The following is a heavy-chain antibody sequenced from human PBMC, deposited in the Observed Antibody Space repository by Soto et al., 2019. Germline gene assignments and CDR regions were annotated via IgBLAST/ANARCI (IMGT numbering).Heavy chain of an antibody. D-gene: IGHD4-17*01. Sequence: QVQLVQSGAEVKKPGSSVKVSCKASGGTFSSYTISWVRQAPGQGLEWMGRIIPILGIANYAQKFQGRVTITADKSTSTAYMELSSLRSEDTAVYYCAGDCGDYVFRWFDPWGQGTLVTVSS. CDR3: AGDCGDYVFRWFDP. CDR2: IIPILGIA. V-gene: IGHV1-69*08. CDR1: GGTFSSYT. J-gene: IGHJ5*02.